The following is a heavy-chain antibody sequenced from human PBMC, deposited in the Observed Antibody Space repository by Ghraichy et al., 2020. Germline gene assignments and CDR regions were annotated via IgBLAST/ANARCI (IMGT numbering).Heavy chain of an antibody. CDR2: ISGSGDTT. J-gene: IGHJ4*02. D-gene: IGHD3-10*01. V-gene: IGHV3-23*01. CDR1: GFTFSSYA. CDR3: ANDPDFTYYYGDLFDY. Sequence: LSLTCTASGFTFSSYAMNWVRQAPGKGLEWVSAISGSGDTTYYADSVKGRFFMSRDNSQNTLHLQMNSLRAEDTAIYYCANDPDFTYYYGDLFDYWGQGALVTGSA.